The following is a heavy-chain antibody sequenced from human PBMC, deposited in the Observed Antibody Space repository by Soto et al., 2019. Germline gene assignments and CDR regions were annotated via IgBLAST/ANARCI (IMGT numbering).Heavy chain of an antibody. V-gene: IGHV1-18*01. CDR3: ARARPIVVVPAADFDY. CDR1: GYTFTSYG. J-gene: IGHJ4*02. D-gene: IGHD2-2*01. Sequence: QVQLVQSGAEVKKPGASVKVSCKASGYTFTSYGISWVRQAPGQGLEWMGWTSAYNGNTNDEKKLQGRVTMTPDASTRTAYMELRSLRSDDTAVYYCARARPIVVVPAADFDYWGQGTLVTVSS. CDR2: TSAYNGNT.